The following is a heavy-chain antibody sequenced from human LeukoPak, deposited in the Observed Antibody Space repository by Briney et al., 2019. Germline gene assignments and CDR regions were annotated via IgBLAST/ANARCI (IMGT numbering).Heavy chain of an antibody. D-gene: IGHD2-15*01. V-gene: IGHV3-15*01. Sequence: GGSLRLSCAASGFTFSNAFMSWVRQAPGKGLEWVGRIKRKTDGGTTDYAAPLKGRFTTSRDDSKNTLYLQMNSLKIEDTAVYYCTTGGLGGGYGFDVWGQGTMGTVSS. J-gene: IGHJ3*01. CDR1: GFTFSNAF. CDR3: TTGGLGGGYGFDV. CDR2: IKRKTDGGTT.